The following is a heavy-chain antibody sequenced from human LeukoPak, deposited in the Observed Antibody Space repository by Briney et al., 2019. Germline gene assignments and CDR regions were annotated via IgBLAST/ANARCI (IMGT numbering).Heavy chain of an antibody. D-gene: IGHD5-24*01. V-gene: IGHV3-15*01. CDR1: GFTFSNAW. CDR2: IKNKADGGTT. J-gene: IGHJ3*02. CDR3: TEMNDRDAFRI. Sequence: PGGSLRLSCAASGFTFSNAWMNWIRQAPGKGLEWVGLIKNKADGGTTEDAAPVKGRFTISRDDSRDTLYLQMNSLKTEDTAMYYCTEMNDRDAFRIWGQGTMVTASS.